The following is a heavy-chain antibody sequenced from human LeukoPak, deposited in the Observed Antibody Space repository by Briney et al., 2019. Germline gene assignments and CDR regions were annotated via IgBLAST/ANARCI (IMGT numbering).Heavy chain of an antibody. Sequence: SETLSLTCSVSGSSMNLYSWNWIRQSPGKGLEWIAYMYYSGTTNYNPSLENRAAISLDLSRRQFSLKLSSVTAADTAVYYCATQQLWSRGTFDYWGQGTLVTVSS. D-gene: IGHD5-18*01. CDR2: MYYSGTT. J-gene: IGHJ4*02. V-gene: IGHV4-59*08. CDR1: GSSMNLYS. CDR3: ATQQLWSRGTFDY.